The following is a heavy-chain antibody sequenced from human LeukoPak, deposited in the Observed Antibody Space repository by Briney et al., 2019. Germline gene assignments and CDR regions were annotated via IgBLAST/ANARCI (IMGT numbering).Heavy chain of an antibody. CDR2: ISSDGTRI. CDR1: GFTFSTYE. D-gene: IGHD6-19*01. Sequence: PGGSLRLSCAASGFTFSTYEMSWFRQAPGMGLEWVSYISSDGTRIYYADSVKGRFTISRDNAKNSLYLQMNSLRAEDTAVYYCARDGSGWHTYWGQGTLVTVSS. V-gene: IGHV3-48*03. J-gene: IGHJ4*02. CDR3: ARDGSGWHTY.